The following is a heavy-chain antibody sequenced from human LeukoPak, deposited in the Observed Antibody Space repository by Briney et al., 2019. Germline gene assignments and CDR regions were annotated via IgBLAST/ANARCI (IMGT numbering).Heavy chain of an antibody. J-gene: IGHJ4*02. CDR3: ARQGQWGFFDY. Sequence: GGSLRLSCAASGFTFSSYSMNWVRQAPGKGLEWVSSISSSSSYIYYADSVKGRFTISRDNAKNSLYLQMNSLRAEDTAVYYCARQGQWGFFDYWGRGTLVTVSS. V-gene: IGHV3-21*01. D-gene: IGHD2-8*01. CDR2: ISSSSSYI. CDR1: GFTFSSYS.